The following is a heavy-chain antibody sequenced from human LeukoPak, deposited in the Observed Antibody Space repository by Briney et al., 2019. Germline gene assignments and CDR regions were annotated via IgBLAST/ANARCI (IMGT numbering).Heavy chain of an antibody. V-gene: IGHV4-4*07. CDR3: AREGRGLQLWLGTSWFDP. CDR1: GGSISSYY. CDR2: IYTSGST. Sequence: SETLSLTGTVSGGSISSYYWSWIRQPAGKGLEWIGRIYTSGSTNYNPSLKSRVTMSVDTSKNQFSLKLSSVTAADTAVYYCAREGRGLQLWLGTSWFDPWGQGTLVTVSS. D-gene: IGHD5-18*01. J-gene: IGHJ5*02.